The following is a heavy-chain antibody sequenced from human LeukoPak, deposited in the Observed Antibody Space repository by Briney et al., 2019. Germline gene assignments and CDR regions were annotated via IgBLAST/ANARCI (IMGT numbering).Heavy chain of an antibody. CDR2: IYYSGST. Sequence: TSETLSLTCTVSGGSISSYYWSWIRQPPGKGLEWIGYIYYSGSTYSNPSLKSRVTISVDTSKNQFSLNLSSVTAADMAVYYCARVGYYPDYYMDVWGKGTTVTVSS. CDR1: GGSISSYY. V-gene: IGHV4-59*08. D-gene: IGHD2-21*01. CDR3: ARVGYYPDYYMDV. J-gene: IGHJ6*03.